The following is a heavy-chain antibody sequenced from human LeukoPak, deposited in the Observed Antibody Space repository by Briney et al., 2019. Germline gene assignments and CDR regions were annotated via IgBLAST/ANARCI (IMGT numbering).Heavy chain of an antibody. CDR2: IKSKTDGGTT. CDR3: TTDIVLMVYAIRCGY. CDR1: GFTFSNAW. Sequence: GGSLRLSCAASGFTFSNAWMSWVRQAPGKGLEWVGRIKSKTDGGTTDYAAPVKGRFTISRDDSINTLYLQMNSLKTEDTAVYYCTTDIVLMVYAIRCGYWGQGTLVTVSS. V-gene: IGHV3-15*01. J-gene: IGHJ4*02. D-gene: IGHD2-8*01.